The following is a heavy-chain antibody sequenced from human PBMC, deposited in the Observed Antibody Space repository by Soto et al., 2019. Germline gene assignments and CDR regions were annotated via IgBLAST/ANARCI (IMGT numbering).Heavy chain of an antibody. D-gene: IGHD6-19*01. CDR3: ARARGRYSSGWSWFNP. Sequence: SETLSLTCGVSGGTIRSPDCCTWVRQPPGNGLEWIGEIFQSRSTNYTPSLESRVTISVDKSQNQLSLTLTSVTAADPAVYFCARARGRYSSGWSWFNPWGQGILVTVSS. CDR1: GGTIRSPDC. V-gene: IGHV4-4*02. CDR2: IFQSRST. J-gene: IGHJ5*02.